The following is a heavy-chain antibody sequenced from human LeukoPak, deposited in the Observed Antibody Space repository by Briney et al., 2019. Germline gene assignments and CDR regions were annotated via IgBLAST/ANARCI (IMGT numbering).Heavy chain of an antibody. Sequence: PGGSLRLSCAASGFTFSTYSMNWVRQAPGKGLEWVSSISSSSSYIYYADSVKGRFTISRDNAKNSLYLQMNSLGAGDTAVYYCARACGASCYAVDYYNYGMDVWGQGTTVTVSS. D-gene: IGHD2-15*01. CDR3: ARACGASCYAVDYYNYGMDV. J-gene: IGHJ6*02. V-gene: IGHV3-21*01. CDR2: ISSSSSYI. CDR1: GFTFSTYS.